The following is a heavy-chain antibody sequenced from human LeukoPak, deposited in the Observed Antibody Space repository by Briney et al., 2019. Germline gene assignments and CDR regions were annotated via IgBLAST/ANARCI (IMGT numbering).Heavy chain of an antibody. Sequence: PGGSLRLSCAASGFTFRVYAMTWVRQAPGKGLEWVSGISGSGSSTYSADSVKGRFTISRDNSKNTLYLQMNSLRAEDTAVYYCARENRGHYSDSSVSYYYHYGMDVWGHGTTVTVSS. CDR2: ISGSGSST. CDR3: ARENRGHYSDSSVSYYYHYGMDV. V-gene: IGHV3-23*01. J-gene: IGHJ6*02. CDR1: GFTFRVYA. D-gene: IGHD3-22*01.